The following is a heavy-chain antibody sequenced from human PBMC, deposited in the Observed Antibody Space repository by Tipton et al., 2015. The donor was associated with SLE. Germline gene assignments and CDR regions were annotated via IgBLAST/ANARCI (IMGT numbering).Heavy chain of an antibody. D-gene: IGHD6-6*01. Sequence: SLRLSCAVSGFTVSRYYMSWVRQAPGKGLEWVSVIFSGGTTYYTDSVKGRFTISRDHSKNTLYLQMNSLRGEDTAVYYCSGQLLPLYGMDVWGQGTTVTVSS. CDR3: SGQLLPLYGMDV. V-gene: IGHV3-53*05. J-gene: IGHJ6*02. CDR2: IFSGGTT. CDR1: GFTVSRYY.